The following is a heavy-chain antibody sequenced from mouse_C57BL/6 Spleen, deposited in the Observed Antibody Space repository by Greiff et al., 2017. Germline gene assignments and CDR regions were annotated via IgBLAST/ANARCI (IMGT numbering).Heavy chain of an antibody. CDR3: ARSGIYYTTWFAY. D-gene: IGHD2-1*01. CDR1: GYAFSSYW. V-gene: IGHV1-80*01. CDR2: IYPGDGDT. Sequence: QVQLQQSGAELVKPGASVKISCKASGYAFSSYWMNWVKQRPGKGLEWIGQIYPGDGDTNYNGKFKGKATLTADKSSSTAYMQLSSLTSEDSAVYFCARSGIYYTTWFAYWGQGTLVTVSA. J-gene: IGHJ3*01.